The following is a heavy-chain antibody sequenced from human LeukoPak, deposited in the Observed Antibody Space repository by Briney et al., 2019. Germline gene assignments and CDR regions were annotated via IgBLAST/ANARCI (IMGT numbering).Heavy chain of an antibody. Sequence: GGSLRLSCEGSAFIFSGHWMNWVRQTPGKGLVWVSRINSDGSSTSYADSVKGRFTISRDNAKNTLYLQMNSLRAEDTAVYYCARLIQLWGQGTLVTVSS. CDR2: INSDGSST. CDR3: ARLIQL. V-gene: IGHV3-74*01. J-gene: IGHJ4*02. D-gene: IGHD5-18*01. CDR1: AFIFSGHW.